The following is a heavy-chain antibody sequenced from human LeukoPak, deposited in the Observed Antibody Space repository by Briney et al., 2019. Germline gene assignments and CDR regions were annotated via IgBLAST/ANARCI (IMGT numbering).Heavy chain of an antibody. J-gene: IGHJ5*02. CDR2: ISYDGSNK. CDR3: ARDGSGDGWFDP. V-gene: IGHV3-30*04. D-gene: IGHD3-10*01. CDR1: GFTFSSYA. Sequence: GGSLRLSCAASGFTFSSYAMHWVRQAPGKGLEWVAVISYDGSNKYYADSVKGRFTISRDNSKNTLYLQMNSLRAEDTAVYYCARDGSGDGWFDPWGQGTLVTVSS.